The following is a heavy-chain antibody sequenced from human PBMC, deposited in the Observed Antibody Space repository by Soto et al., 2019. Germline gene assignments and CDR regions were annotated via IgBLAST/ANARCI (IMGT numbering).Heavy chain of an antibody. J-gene: IGHJ5*02. Sequence: QVQLQESGPGLVLPSETLSLTCTVSGGSMNSYYWTWVRQPPGKGLEWIGYVYDSGTSKYNASLESRITMSRVKARDQFSLSLSYVTAADTAVYFCARYSPPKKSFDSNPGWLDPWGQGTLVAVSS. CDR2: VYDSGTS. V-gene: IGHV4-59*01. CDR1: GGSMNSYY. CDR3: ARYSPPKKSFDSNPGWLDP. D-gene: IGHD2-21*01.